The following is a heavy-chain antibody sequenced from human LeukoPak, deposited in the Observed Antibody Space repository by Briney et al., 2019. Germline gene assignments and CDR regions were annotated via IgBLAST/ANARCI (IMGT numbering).Heavy chain of an antibody. CDR2: ISWNSGSI. V-gene: IGHV3-9*03. CDR1: GFTFDDYA. Sequence: PGRSLRLSCAASGFTFDDYAMHWVRQPPGKGLEWVSGISWNSGSIDYADSVKGRFTISRDNAKNTLYLQMNSLRAEDMALYYYVKQDTAGFGNDAFDIWGQGTMGTVSS. D-gene: IGHD5-18*01. J-gene: IGHJ3*02. CDR3: VKQDTAGFGNDAFDI.